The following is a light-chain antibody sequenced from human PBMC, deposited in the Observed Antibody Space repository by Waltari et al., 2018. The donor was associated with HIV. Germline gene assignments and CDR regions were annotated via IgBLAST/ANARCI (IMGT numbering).Light chain of an antibody. CDR2: GAS. CDR1: PSLSSTY. CDR3: HQYGSAHPLT. Sequence: EIVLTQSPDTLSLSPGESVTLSCRASPSLSSTYLAWYQQKPGRGPRLIIYGASSRATGIPDRFSGSGSGTDFTLTINRLEPEDFAVYYCHQYGSAHPLTFGGGTKVEIK. J-gene: IGKJ4*01. V-gene: IGKV3-20*01.